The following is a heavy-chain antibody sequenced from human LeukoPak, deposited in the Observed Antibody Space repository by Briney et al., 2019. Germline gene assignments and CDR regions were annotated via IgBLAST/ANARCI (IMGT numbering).Heavy chain of an antibody. CDR1: GFTFSNFG. CDR3: ATTPESYYDSSGHYNYFEY. CDR2: ISYDGTNQ. J-gene: IGHJ4*02. Sequence: PGRSLRLSCAASGFTFSNFGMHWVRPAPGKGLEWVAVISYDGTNQYYADSLQGRFTISRDNSKNTLYLRMNSLRPEDTAVYYCATTPESYYDSSGHYNYFEYWGQGTLVTVSS. V-gene: IGHV3-30*03. D-gene: IGHD3-22*01.